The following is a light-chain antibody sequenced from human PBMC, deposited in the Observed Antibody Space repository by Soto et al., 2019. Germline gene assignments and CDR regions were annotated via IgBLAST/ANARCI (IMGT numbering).Light chain of an antibody. J-gene: IGLJ2*01. V-gene: IGLV2-23*02. CDR1: SSDVGSYDL. CDR3: SSYAGRGVGV. Sequence: QSVLTQPASVSGSPGQSITISCTGTSSDVGSYDLVSWYQQHPGEGPKLLIYEVTERPSGVSIRFSGSKSDYTASLTISGLQAEDEADYYCSSYAGRGVGVFGGGTKVTVL. CDR2: EVT.